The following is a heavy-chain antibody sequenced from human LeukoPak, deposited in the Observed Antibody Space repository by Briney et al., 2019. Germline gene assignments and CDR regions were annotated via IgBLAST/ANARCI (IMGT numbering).Heavy chain of an antibody. CDR2: TDWDDDK. CDR1: GFSLGTSGMC. D-gene: IGHD3-10*01. J-gene: IGHJ5*02. V-gene: IGHV2-70*01. CDR3: ALTTMVRGVTLPRNWFDP. Sequence: SGPALVKPTQTLTLTCTFSGFSLGTSGMCVSWIRQPPGKALEWLPPTDWDDDKYYSTSLKTRLTISKDTSKNQVVLTMTNMDPVDTATYYCALTTMVRGVTLPRNWFDPWGQGTLVTVSS.